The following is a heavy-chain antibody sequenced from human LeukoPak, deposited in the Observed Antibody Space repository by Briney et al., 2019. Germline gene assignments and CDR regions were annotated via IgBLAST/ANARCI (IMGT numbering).Heavy chain of an antibody. D-gene: IGHD5-18*01. CDR1: GYTFTGYY. CDR3: APSTDTAIAQLGSP. V-gene: IGHV1-2*06. J-gene: IGHJ5*02. CDR2: INPNSGGT. Sequence: ASVKVSCKASGYTFTGYYRHWVRQAPGQGLEWMGRINPNSGGTNYAQKFQGRVTMTRDTSISTAYMELSRLRSDDTAVYYCAPSTDTAIAQLGSPWGQGTLITVSS.